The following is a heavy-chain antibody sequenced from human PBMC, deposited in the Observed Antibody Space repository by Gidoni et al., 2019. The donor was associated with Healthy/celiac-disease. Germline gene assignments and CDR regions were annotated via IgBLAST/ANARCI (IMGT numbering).Heavy chain of an antibody. CDR1: GLTSSSYS. Sequence: EVQLVESGGGLVQPGGSLRLSCAASGLTSSSYSMNWVRQAPGKGLEWVSYISSSSSTIYYADSVKGRFTISRDNAKNSLYLQMNSLRAEDTAVYYCARVYYYDSSGYYYWGQGTLVTVSS. CDR3: ARVYYYDSSGYYY. D-gene: IGHD3-22*01. V-gene: IGHV3-48*01. CDR2: ISSSSSTI. J-gene: IGHJ4*02.